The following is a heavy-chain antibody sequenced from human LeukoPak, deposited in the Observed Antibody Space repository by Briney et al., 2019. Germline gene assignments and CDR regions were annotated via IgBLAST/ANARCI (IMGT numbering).Heavy chain of an antibody. D-gene: IGHD1-7*01. CDR3: VRVGNYREFDY. V-gene: IGHV3-64*01. CDR2: MSSNGDAA. CDR1: GFTFSNYA. Sequence: GGSLRLSCAASGFTFSNYALHWVRQAPGKGLEYVSAMSSNGDAAFYANSVKGRFTISRDNSKNTLYLQMGSLRAEDMAVYYCVRVGNYREFDYWGQGTLVTVPS. J-gene: IGHJ4*02.